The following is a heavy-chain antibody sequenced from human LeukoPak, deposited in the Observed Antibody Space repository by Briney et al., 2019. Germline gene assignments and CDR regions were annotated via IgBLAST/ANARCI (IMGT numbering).Heavy chain of an antibody. CDR1: GFTFSSYW. CDR3: AKAEGRYWYFDL. J-gene: IGHJ2*01. Sequence: GGSLRLSCTASGFTFSSYWMHWVRQAPGKGLVWVSRINSDGSSKNYADSVKGRFTISRDNSKNTLYLQMNSLRAEDTAVYYCAKAEGRYWYFDLWGRGTLVTVSS. CDR2: INSDGSSK. V-gene: IGHV3-74*01.